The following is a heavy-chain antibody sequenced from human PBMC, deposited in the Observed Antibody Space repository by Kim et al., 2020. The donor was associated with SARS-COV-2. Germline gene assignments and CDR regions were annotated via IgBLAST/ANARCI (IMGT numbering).Heavy chain of an antibody. CDR1: GFTFSNYA. J-gene: IGHJ4*02. Sequence: GGSLRLSCAASGFTFSNYAMSWTPQAPGKGLEWVSTISASGLGTHYADSVRGRFTISRDNSKSTLFLQMSSLRVEDTAVYYCEASDFWGQGALVTVSS. CDR3: EASDF. CDR2: ISASGLGT. V-gene: IGHV3-23*01.